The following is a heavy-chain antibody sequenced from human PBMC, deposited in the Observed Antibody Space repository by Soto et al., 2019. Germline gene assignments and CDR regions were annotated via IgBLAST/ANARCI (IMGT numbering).Heavy chain of an antibody. CDR2: MNPNSGNT. D-gene: IGHD3-3*01. CDR3: ARAPTIFGVVINYYYYYYMDV. Sequence: ASVKVSCKASGYTFTSYDINWVRQATGQGLEWMGWMNPNSGNTGYAQKFRGRVTMTRNTSISTAYMELSSLRSEDTAVYYCARAPTIFGVVINYYYYYYMDVWGKGTTVTVSS. V-gene: IGHV1-8*01. CDR1: GYTFTSYD. J-gene: IGHJ6*03.